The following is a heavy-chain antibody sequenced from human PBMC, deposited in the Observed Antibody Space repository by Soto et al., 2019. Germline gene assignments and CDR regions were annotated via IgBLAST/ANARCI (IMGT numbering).Heavy chain of an antibody. J-gene: IGHJ6*03. CDR1: GFTFSTYA. V-gene: IGHV3-64*01. Sequence: GGSLRLSCAASGFTFSTYAMHWVRQAPGMGLEYVSAISFNGGSAYYANSVKGRFTISRDNSKNTLHLQMGSLRAEDMGVYYCAREASYYYYMDAWGKGTTVTVSS. CDR2: ISFNGGSA. CDR3: AREASYYYYMDA.